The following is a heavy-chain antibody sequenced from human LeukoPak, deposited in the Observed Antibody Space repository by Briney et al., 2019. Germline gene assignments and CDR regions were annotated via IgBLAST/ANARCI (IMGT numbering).Heavy chain of an antibody. D-gene: IGHD2/OR15-2a*01. V-gene: IGHV1-2*02. Sequence: ASVKVSCKASGYSFSDHYIHWVRQAPGQGLEWMGWIHPDSGGTIYAQNFHGRLTVTRDRSLGTAYMELTWLTSDDTAMYYCARVSGPKLYYGWDVWGQGTTVIVTS. CDR1: GYSFSDHY. CDR3: ARVSGPKLYYGWDV. J-gene: IGHJ6*02. CDR2: IHPDSGGT.